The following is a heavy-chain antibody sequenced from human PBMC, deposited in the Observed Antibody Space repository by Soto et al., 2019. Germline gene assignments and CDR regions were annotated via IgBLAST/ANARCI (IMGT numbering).Heavy chain of an antibody. CDR3: AKDRTYCTGVCYFYYGIHV. CDR2: ISGDGSNT. V-gene: IGHV3-30*18. D-gene: IGHD2-8*02. CDR1: GFRFSSYG. J-gene: IGHJ6*02. Sequence: PGGSLRLSCRTSGFRFSSYGMHWVRQAPGKGPEWVAFISGDGSNTEYVDSVRGRFTISRDNAKNALYLQMNSLRAEDTAVYYCAKDRTYCTGVCYFYYGIHVWGQGTTVTVSS.